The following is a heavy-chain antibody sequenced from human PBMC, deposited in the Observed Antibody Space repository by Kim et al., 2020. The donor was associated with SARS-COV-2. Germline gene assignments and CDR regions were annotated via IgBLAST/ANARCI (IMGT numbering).Heavy chain of an antibody. V-gene: IGHV4-34*01. Sequence: SETLSLTCAVYGGSFSGYYWSWIRQPPGKGLEWIGEINHSGSNNYNPSLKSRVTISVDTSKNQFSLKLSSVTAADTAVYYCARMIENDSDAFDIWGKGT. D-gene: IGHD3-22*01. J-gene: IGHJ3*02. CDR3: ARMIENDSDAFDI. CDR2: INHSGSN. CDR1: GGSFSGYY.